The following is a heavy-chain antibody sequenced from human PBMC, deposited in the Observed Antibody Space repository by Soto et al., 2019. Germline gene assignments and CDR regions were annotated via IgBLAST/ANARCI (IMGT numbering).Heavy chain of an antibody. CDR3: ARVWPSRVVCDY. CDR1: GFNFSSYD. CDR2: IYSGGST. J-gene: IGHJ4*02. V-gene: IGHV3-53*04. Sequence: GGSMRLSCAAAGFNFSSYDMHWVRQATGKGLEWVSVIYSGGSTYYADSVKGRFTISRHNSKNTLYLQMNSLRAEDTAVYYCARVWPSRVVCDYWGQGTLVTVSS. D-gene: IGHD2-8*02.